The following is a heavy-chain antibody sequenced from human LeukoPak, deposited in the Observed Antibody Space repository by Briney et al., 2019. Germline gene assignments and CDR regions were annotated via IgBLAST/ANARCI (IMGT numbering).Heavy chain of an antibody. CDR1: GFTFSSYA. CDR3: AREGATTQGNYYYYYYMDV. D-gene: IGHD1-26*01. J-gene: IGHJ6*03. V-gene: IGHV3-23*01. CDR2: ISGSGGST. Sequence: GGSLRLSCAASGFTFSSYAMSWVRQAPGKGLEWVSAISGSGGSTYYADSVKGRFTISRDNAKNSLYLQTNSLRAEDTAVYYCAREGATTQGNYYYYYYMDVWGKGTTVTVSS.